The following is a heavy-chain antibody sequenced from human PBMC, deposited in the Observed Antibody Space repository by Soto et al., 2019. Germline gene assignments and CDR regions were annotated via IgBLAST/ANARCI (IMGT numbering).Heavy chain of an antibody. V-gene: IGHV4-30-4*01. Sequence: SETLSLTCTVSGGSIGSGVYFWSWIRQPPGKGLEWIGFISYTGSTNYNPSLKSRAAISVDTSKNQFSLQLSSLTAADTAVYYCARPSYTSVWYHAFDIWGQGTMVTVSS. CDR3: ARPSYTSVWYHAFDI. CDR1: GGSIGSGVYF. D-gene: IGHD6-13*01. J-gene: IGHJ3*02. CDR2: ISYTGST.